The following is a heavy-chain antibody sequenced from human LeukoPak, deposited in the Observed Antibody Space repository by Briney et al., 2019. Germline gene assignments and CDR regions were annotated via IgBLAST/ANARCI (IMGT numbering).Heavy chain of an antibody. CDR2: IRYDGSNK. CDR3: ARVRYSDSSVLTRKRSYYFDY. D-gene: IGHD3-22*01. V-gene: IGHV3-30*02. J-gene: IGHJ4*02. Sequence: QTGGSLRLSCAASGFTFSTYGMHWVRQTPGKGLEWGTFIRYDGSNKYYADSVKVRFTISRDNSKNTLYLQMNSLRAEDTAVYYCARVRYSDSSVLTRKRSYYFDYWGQGTLVTVSS. CDR1: GFTFSTYG.